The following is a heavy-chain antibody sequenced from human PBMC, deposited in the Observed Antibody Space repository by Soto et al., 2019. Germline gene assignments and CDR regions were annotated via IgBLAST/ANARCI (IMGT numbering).Heavy chain of an antibody. Sequence: QVQLQESGPGLVKPSQTLSLTCTVSGGSISSGDYYWSWIRQPPGKGLEWIWYIYYSGSTYYNPSLKSRVTISVDTSKNQFSLKLSSVTAADTAVYYCARGTRPAAIQHAFDIWGQGTMVTVSS. CDR1: GGSISSGDYY. J-gene: IGHJ3*02. CDR3: ARGTRPAAIQHAFDI. CDR2: IYYSGST. D-gene: IGHD2-2*02. V-gene: IGHV4-30-4*01.